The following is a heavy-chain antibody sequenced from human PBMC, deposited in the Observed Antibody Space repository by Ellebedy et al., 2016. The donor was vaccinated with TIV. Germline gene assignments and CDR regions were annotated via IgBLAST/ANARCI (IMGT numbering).Heavy chain of an antibody. CDR1: GYKFTNYW. J-gene: IGHJ4*02. D-gene: IGHD1-26*01. CDR2: VCPGDADA. CDR3: ARPGGSYWANLDS. V-gene: IGHV5-51*01. Sequence: GESLKISCKGSGYKFTNYWIGWVRQMPGNGLEWMGVVCPGDADARYSPSFKGQVTISVDKSISTAYLQWSSLRASDSAMYYCARPGGSYWANLDSWGQGTLVTVSS.